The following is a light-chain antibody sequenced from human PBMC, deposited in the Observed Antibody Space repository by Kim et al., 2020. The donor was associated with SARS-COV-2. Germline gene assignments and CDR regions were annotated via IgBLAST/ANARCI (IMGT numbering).Light chain of an antibody. J-gene: IGLJ2*01. CDR1: TGTVTSRHY. CDR3: FLSYSSGRVV. V-gene: IGLV7-46*01. Sequence: QAVVTQESSLSVSPGGTVTLTCASSTGTVTSRHYPFWFQQKPGQAPTTLIYDTSNKHSWTPARFSGSLIGGKAALTLSDAQPDDEAEYYCFLSYSSGRVVFGGGTQLTVL. CDR2: DTS.